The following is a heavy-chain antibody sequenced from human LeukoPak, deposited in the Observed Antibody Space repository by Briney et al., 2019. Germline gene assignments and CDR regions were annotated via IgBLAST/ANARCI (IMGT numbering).Heavy chain of an antibody. D-gene: IGHD3-22*01. J-gene: IGHJ4*02. V-gene: IGHV4-4*07. CDR2: VYKSGST. CDR1: GVLISSDY. CDR3: ARDGSFYYDNSGYFDY. Sequence: PSETLSLTCTVSGVLISSDYWRWLRQPAGKGLEWLGRVYKSGSTNYHPSLKSRVTMSVDMPKNQFSLKLSSVTAADTAVYYCARDGSFYYDNSGYFDYWGQGTLVTVSS.